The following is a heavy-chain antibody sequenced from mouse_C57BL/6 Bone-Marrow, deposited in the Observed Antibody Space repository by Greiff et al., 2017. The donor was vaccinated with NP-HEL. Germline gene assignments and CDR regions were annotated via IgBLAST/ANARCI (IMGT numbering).Heavy chain of an antibody. D-gene: IGHD1-1*01. J-gene: IGHJ4*01. Sequence: EVQLVESGPVLVKPGASVKMSCKASGYTFTDYYMNWVKQSHGKSLEWIGVINPYNGGTSYNQKFKGKATLTVDKSSSTAYMELNSLTSEDSAVYYCARLLLRLYAMDYWGQGTSVTVSS. V-gene: IGHV1-19*01. CDR3: ARLLLRLYAMDY. CDR2: INPYNGGT. CDR1: GYTFTDYY.